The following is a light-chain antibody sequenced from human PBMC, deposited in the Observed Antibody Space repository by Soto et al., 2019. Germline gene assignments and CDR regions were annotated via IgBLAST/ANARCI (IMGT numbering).Light chain of an antibody. CDR3: QSFDTRLNSVV. CDR2: GNN. J-gene: IGLJ2*01. Sequence: QSVVTQPPSVSGAPGQRVTISCTGSSSNIGAGYDVHWYQQFPGTAPKLLIYGNNNRPSGVTDRFSGSKSGTSASLAITGIQAEDEADYYCQSFDTRLNSVVFGGGTKVTVL. CDR1: SSNIGAGYD. V-gene: IGLV1-40*01.